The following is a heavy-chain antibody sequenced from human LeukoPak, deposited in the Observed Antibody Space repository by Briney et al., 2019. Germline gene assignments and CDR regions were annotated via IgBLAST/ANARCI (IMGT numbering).Heavy chain of an antibody. D-gene: IGHD1/OR15-1a*01. V-gene: IGHV3-66*04. J-gene: IGHJ6*02. Sequence: PGGSLRLSCAASGFTVSSDYMSWVRQAPGKGLEWVSVIYSGGSTYYADSVKGRFTISRDNSKNTLYLQMNSLRAEDTAVYYCARQLEHSYGMDVWAKGPRSPSP. CDR3: ARQLEHSYGMDV. CDR2: IYSGGST. CDR1: GFTVSSDY.